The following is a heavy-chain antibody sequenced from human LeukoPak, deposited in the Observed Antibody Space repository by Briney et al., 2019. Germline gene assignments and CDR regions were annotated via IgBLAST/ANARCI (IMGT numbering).Heavy chain of an antibody. J-gene: IGHJ4*02. CDR3: ARDGGIVVVPAARGGFDY. CDR2: INPNSGGT. CDR1: GYTFTGYY. D-gene: IGHD2-2*01. V-gene: IGHV1-2*02. Sequence: GASVKVSCKASGYTFTGYYMHWVRQAPGQGLEWMGWINPNSGGTNYAQKFQGRVTMTRDTSISTAYMELSRLRSDDTAVYYCARDGGIVVVPAARGGFDYWGQGTLVTVSS.